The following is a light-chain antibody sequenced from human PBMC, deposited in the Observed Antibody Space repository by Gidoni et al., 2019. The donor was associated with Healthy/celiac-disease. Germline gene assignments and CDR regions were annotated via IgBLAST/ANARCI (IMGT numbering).Light chain of an antibody. CDR1: QSVSSSY. CDR3: QQYGSSPPYT. J-gene: IGKJ2*01. V-gene: IGKV3-20*01. CDR2: GAS. Sequence: EIVLTQSTGTLSLSPGERATLSCSASQSVSSSYLAWYQQKPGQAPRLLIYGASSRATGIPDRFSGSGSGTDFTLTISRLEPEDFAVYYCQQYGSSPPYTFGQGTKLEIK.